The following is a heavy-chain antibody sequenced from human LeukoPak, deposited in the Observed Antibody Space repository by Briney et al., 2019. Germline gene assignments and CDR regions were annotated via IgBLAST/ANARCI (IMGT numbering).Heavy chain of an antibody. J-gene: IGHJ4*02. D-gene: IGHD5/OR15-5a*01. CDR2: INPTSGGT. CDR1: GYTFIGYY. V-gene: IGHV1-2*02. CDR3: ARLVGLSTTASY. Sequence: ASVKVSCKASGYTFIGYYLHWVRQAPGQGLEWMGWINPTSGGTNYAQKFQDRVTMTRDTSSNTAYMELSRLTSDDTAAYYCARLVGLSTTASYWGQGTLVIVSS.